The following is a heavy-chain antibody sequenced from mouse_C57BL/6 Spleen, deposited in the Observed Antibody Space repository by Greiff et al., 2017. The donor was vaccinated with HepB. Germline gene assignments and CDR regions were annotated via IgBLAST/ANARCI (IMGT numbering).Heavy chain of an antibody. Sequence: QVQLQQSGAELVKPGASVKLSCKASGYTFTEYTIHWVKQRSGQGLEWIGWFYPGSGSIKYNEKFKDKATLTADKSSSTVYMELSRLTSEDSAVYFCARHDPVYYDYGGGAMDYWGQGTSVTVSS. CDR2: FYPGSGSI. D-gene: IGHD2-4*01. J-gene: IGHJ4*01. CDR1: GYTFTEYT. CDR3: ARHDPVYYDYGGGAMDY. V-gene: IGHV1-62-2*01.